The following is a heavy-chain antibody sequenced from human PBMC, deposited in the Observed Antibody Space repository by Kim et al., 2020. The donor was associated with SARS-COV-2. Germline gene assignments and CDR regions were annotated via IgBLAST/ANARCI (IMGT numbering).Heavy chain of an antibody. CDR2: ISSSGSTI. Sequence: GGSLRLSCAASGFTFSNYYMRWIRQAPGKGLEWVSYISSSGSTIYYADSVKGRFTISRDNAKNSLYLQMNSLRAEDTAVYYCARDSSRAAGIRYGDYYYYGMDVWGQGTTVTVSS. D-gene: IGHD6-13*01. J-gene: IGHJ6*02. CDR1: GFTFSNYY. CDR3: ARDSSRAAGIRYGDYYYYGMDV. V-gene: IGHV3-11*04.